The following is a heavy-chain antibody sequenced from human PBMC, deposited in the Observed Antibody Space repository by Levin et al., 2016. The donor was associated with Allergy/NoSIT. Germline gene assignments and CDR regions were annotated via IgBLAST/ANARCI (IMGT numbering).Heavy chain of an antibody. J-gene: IGHJ6*02. D-gene: IGHD3-3*01. CDR2: MNPNSGNT. V-gene: IGHV1-8*01. CDR3: ARSSEAYYDFWSGAWAPAMGYYYYYYGMDV. CDR1: GYTFTSYD. Sequence: ASVKVSCKASGYTFTSYDINWVRQATGQGLEWMGWMNPNSGNTGYAQKFQGRVTMTRNTSISTAYMELSSLRSEDTAVYYCARSSEAYYDFWSGAWAPAMGYYYYYYGMDVWGQGTTVTVSS.